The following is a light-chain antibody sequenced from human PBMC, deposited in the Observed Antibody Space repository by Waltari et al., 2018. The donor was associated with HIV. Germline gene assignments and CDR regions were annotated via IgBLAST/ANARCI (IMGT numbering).Light chain of an antibody. Sequence: QSALTQPAPVSGAPGQSITISCSGTSSDVGVYNYVSWYQQHPGKVPQIIIYEVSNRPSGVADRFSGSKSGNMASLTISGLQAEDEADYYCSSHTSSNTLVFGGGTKLTVL. CDR3: SSHTSSNTLV. V-gene: IGLV2-14*01. CDR2: EVS. CDR1: SSDVGVYNY. J-gene: IGLJ2*01.